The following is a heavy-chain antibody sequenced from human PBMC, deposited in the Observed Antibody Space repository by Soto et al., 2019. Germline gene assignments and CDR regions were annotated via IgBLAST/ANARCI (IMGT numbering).Heavy chain of an antibody. CDR1: GGSISSGGYY. CDR3: ARGRKLLGGYGDYFDY. J-gene: IGHJ4*02. Sequence: QVQLQESGPGLVKPSQTLSLTCTVSGGSISSGGYYWSWIRQHPGKGLEWIGYIYYSGSTYYNPALKSRVTMSVDTSKNQFSLKLSSVTAADTAVYYCARGRKLLGGYGDYFDYWGQGTLVTVSS. V-gene: IGHV4-31*03. CDR2: IYYSGST. D-gene: IGHD5-18*01.